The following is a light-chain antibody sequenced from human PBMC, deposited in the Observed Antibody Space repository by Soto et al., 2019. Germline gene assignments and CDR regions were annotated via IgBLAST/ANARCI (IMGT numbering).Light chain of an antibody. CDR2: AAS. CDR1: QDISTW. CDR3: QQANSFPIT. V-gene: IGKV1-12*01. Sequence: DIQMTQSPSSVSASVGDRVTITCRASQDISTWLAWYQQKPGKAPKFVIFAASTLQSGVPSRFSGSGSGTDFTLTISSLQPGDFATYYCQQANSFPITFGQGTRLEIK. J-gene: IGKJ5*01.